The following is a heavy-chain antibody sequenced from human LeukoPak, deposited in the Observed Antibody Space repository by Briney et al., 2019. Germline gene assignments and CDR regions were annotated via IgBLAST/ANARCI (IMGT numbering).Heavy chain of an antibody. V-gene: IGHV3-21*01. J-gene: IGHJ4*02. Sequence: GGSLRLSCAASGFTFSNYSMNWVRQAPGKGLEWVSSISTSSSYIYYADSVKGRFTISRDNSKNTLYLQMNSLRAEDTAVYYCARGTVRGVTTIDYWGQGTLVTVSS. CDR1: GFTFSNYS. D-gene: IGHD5-18*01. CDR2: ISTSSSYI. CDR3: ARGTVRGVTTIDY.